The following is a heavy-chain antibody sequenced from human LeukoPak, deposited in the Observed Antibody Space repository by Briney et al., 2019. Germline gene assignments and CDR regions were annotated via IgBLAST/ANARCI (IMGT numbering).Heavy chain of an antibody. D-gene: IGHD3-3*01. Sequence: EGSLRLSCTASGFTFSDYYMSWIRQAPGKGLEWVSYISSSGSTIYYADSVKGRFTISRDNAKNSLYLQMNSLRAEDTAVYYCARARRFLEWFSPLAFDIWGQGTMVTVSS. CDR2: ISSSGSTI. V-gene: IGHV3-11*04. CDR3: ARARRFLEWFSPLAFDI. J-gene: IGHJ3*02. CDR1: GFTFSDYY.